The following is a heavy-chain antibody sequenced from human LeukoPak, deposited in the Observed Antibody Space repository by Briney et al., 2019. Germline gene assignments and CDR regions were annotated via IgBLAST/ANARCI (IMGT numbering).Heavy chain of an antibody. D-gene: IGHD2-15*01. Sequence: GASVKVSCKASGYTFTGYYIHWVRQAPGQGLEWIGWIVVGSGNTKYAEKFQERVTFSRDQSTSTAYMELSSLRSEDTAVYYCAAGQSCSGGSCYRPFDPWGQGTLVTVSS. CDR2: IVVGSGNT. V-gene: IGHV1-58*02. CDR3: AAGQSCSGGSCYRPFDP. J-gene: IGHJ5*02. CDR1: GYTFTGYY.